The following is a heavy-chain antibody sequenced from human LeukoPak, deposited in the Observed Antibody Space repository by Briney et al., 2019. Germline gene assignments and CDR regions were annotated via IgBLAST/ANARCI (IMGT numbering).Heavy chain of an antibody. J-gene: IGHJ4*02. CDR2: ISYDGSNK. D-gene: IGHD5-24*01. Sequence: GGSLRLSCAASGFTFSSYAMHWVRQAPGKGLEWVAVISYDGSNKYYADSVKGRFTIPRDNSKNTLYLQMNSLRAEDTAVYYCARGDAYNYDYFDYWGQGTLVTVSS. V-gene: IGHV3-30-3*01. CDR1: GFTFSSYA. CDR3: ARGDAYNYDYFDY.